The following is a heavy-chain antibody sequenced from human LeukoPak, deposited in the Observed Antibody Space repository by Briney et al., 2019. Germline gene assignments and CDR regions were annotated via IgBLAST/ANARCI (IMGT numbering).Heavy chain of an antibody. Sequence: PGGSLRLSCAASGFTFSTYGMHWVRQAPGKGLEWVALISYDGRNEYYADSVKGRFTISRDNSKSTLYLQMNSLRAEDTAVYYCAKDESRYCTSTSCYPVDCWGQGTLVTVSS. V-gene: IGHV3-30*18. D-gene: IGHD2-2*01. J-gene: IGHJ4*02. CDR3: AKDESRYCTSTSCYPVDC. CDR1: GFTFSTYG. CDR2: ISYDGRNE.